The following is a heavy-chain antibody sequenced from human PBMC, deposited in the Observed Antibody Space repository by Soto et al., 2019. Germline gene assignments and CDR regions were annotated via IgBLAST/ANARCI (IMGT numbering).Heavy chain of an antibody. CDR2: IYHSGST. Sequence: SETLSLTCAVSGGSISSGGYSWSWIRQPPGKGLEWIGYIYHSGSTYYNPSLKSRVTISVDRSKNQFSLKLSSVTAADTAGYYCASGFYCSSTSCSLFDYWGQGTLVTVSS. CDR1: GGSISSGGYS. D-gene: IGHD2-2*01. V-gene: IGHV4-30-2*01. J-gene: IGHJ4*02. CDR3: ASGFYCSSTSCSLFDY.